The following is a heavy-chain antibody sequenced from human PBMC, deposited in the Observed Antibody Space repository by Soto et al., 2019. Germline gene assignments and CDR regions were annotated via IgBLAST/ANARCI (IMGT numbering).Heavy chain of an antibody. D-gene: IGHD2-15*01. V-gene: IGHV3-30*18. CDR1: GFTFKNYA. CDR3: AKDVGYCSGKSGYRAYYDGMDV. J-gene: IGHJ6*02. Sequence: PGGSLRLSCAASGFTFKNYAIHWVRQAPDKGLGWVAVISHDGSNKYYADSVKGRFTISRDNSKNTVYVQMNSLRGEDTAVYYCAKDVGYCSGKSGYRAYYDGMDVWGQGTTVTVSS. CDR2: ISHDGSNK.